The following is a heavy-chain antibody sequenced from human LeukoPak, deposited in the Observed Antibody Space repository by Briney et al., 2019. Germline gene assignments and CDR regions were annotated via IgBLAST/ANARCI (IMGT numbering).Heavy chain of an antibody. Sequence: ASVKVSCKASGYTFTGYYMHWVRQAPGPGLEWMGWINPNSSGTNYAQKFQGRVTMTRDTSISTAYMELSRLRSDDTAVYYCARDLLQVVATLLPYYYGMDVWGQGTTVTVSS. CDR3: ARDLLQVVATLLPYYYGMDV. V-gene: IGHV1-2*02. D-gene: IGHD2-21*01. CDR1: GYTFTGYY. J-gene: IGHJ6*02. CDR2: INPNSSGT.